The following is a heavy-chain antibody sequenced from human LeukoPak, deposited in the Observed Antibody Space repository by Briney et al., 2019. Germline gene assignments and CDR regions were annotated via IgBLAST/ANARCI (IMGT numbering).Heavy chain of an antibody. Sequence: ASVKVSCKAFGYTFTSNYMHWVRQAPGQGPEWMGVVSPSGGSTTYAQKFQGRVTLTRDMSTSTDYLELSSLRSEDTAVYYCARDHDSSGWYSNWFDPWGQGTLVTVSS. D-gene: IGHD6-19*01. CDR3: ARDHDSSGWYSNWFDP. J-gene: IGHJ5*02. V-gene: IGHV1-46*01. CDR1: GYTFTSNY. CDR2: VSPSGGST.